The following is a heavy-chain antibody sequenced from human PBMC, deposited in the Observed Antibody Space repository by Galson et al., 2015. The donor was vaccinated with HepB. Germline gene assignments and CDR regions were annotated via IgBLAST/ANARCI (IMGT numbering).Heavy chain of an antibody. CDR3: VRDSSSWDVGYFDY. Sequence: CAISGDSVSSNSAAWNWIRQSPSRGLEWLGRTYYRSKWYNDYAVSVKSRITINPDTSKNQFSLQLNSVTPEDTAVYYCVRDSSSWDVGYFDYWGQGTLVTVSS. D-gene: IGHD6-13*01. V-gene: IGHV6-1*01. CDR1: GDSVSSNSAA. CDR2: TYYRSKWYN. J-gene: IGHJ4*02.